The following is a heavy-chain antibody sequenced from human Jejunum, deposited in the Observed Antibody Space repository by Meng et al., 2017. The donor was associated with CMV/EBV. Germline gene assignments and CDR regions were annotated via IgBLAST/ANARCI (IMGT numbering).Heavy chain of an antibody. CDR2: INFDGSVE. D-gene: IGHD2-2*01. J-gene: IGHJ3*02. Sequence: YWMTGVGHFPGKGLEWVANINFDGSVEYYVDSVRGRFTIARDNAKNSLSLQMNSLRAEDTAVYYCARNYPRNCASINCPGAYDIWGQGTVVTVSS. CDR3: ARNYPRNCASINCPGAYDI. CDR1: YW. V-gene: IGHV3-7*01.